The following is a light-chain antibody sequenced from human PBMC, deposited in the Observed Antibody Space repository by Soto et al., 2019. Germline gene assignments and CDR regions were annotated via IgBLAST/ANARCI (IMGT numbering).Light chain of an antibody. V-gene: IGKV3-20*01. CDR1: QSVAKNF. J-gene: IGKJ5*01. CDR3: QPYASSPIT. Sequence: EIVLTQSAGTLSLSPGERATLSSRASQSVAKNFLAWYQQTPGQAPRLLISDASRRATGTPDRFSGSGSGTDFTLTISRLEPEDFAVYYCQPYASSPITFGQGTRLEIK. CDR2: DAS.